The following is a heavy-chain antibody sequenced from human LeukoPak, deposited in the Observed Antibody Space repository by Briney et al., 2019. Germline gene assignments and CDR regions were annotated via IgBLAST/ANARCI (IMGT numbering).Heavy chain of an antibody. Sequence: SQTPSLTCAISGDSVSSNSAAWNWIRQSPSRGLEWLGRTYYRSKWYNDYAVSVKSRITINPDTSKNQFSLQLNSVTPEDTAVYYCAASTTRITMKVDIWGQGTMVTVSS. CDR2: TYYRSKWYN. CDR1: GDSVSSNSAA. V-gene: IGHV6-1*01. CDR3: AASTTRITMKVDI. D-gene: IGHD3-22*01. J-gene: IGHJ3*02.